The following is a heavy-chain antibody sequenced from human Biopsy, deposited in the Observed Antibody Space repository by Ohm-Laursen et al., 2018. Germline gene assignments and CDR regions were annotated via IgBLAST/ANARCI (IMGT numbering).Heavy chain of an antibody. CDR1: GFTFSSHA. D-gene: IGHD2-15*01. J-gene: IGHJ5*01. CDR3: ARAGRYCSGGGCYSWFDS. V-gene: IGHV3-72*01. CDR2: IRDKANSYTT. Sequence: GSLRLSCTASGFTFSSHAMSWVRQAPGKGLEWVGRIRDKANSYTTDYAASVKGRFTISRDDSKNSLYLQMNSLKTEDTALYYCARAGRYCSGGGCYSWFDSWGQGTLVTVSS.